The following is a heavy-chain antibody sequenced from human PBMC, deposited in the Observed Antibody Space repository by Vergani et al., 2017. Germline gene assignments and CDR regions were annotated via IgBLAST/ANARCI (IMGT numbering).Heavy chain of an antibody. J-gene: IGHJ5*02. Sequence: EKQLVQSGSETKKPGESLKISCQGSGYSITNYWIAWVRQRPGKGLEWMGIIYAGDSDVRYSPSFQGQVTMSVDKSLSTAYLQWSSLKASDTAIYYCAKTHDFSSLYSSYNWFDPWGQGTQVTVSS. CDR1: GYSITNYW. V-gene: IGHV5-51*01. D-gene: IGHD3-3*01. CDR3: AKTHDFSSLYSSYNWFDP. CDR2: IYAGDSDV.